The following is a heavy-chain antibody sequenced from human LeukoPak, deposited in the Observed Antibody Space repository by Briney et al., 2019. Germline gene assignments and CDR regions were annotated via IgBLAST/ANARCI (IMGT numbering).Heavy chain of an antibody. D-gene: IGHD3-3*01. V-gene: IGHV1-69*13. J-gene: IGHJ6*02. CDR3: ASKSYYDFWSGYEHYYYYGMDV. CDR2: IIPIFGTA. Sequence: SVKLSCKASGGTFSSYAISWVRQAPGQGLEWMGGIIPIFGTANYAQKFQGRVTITADESTSTAYMELSSLRSEDTAVYYCASKSYYDFWSGYEHYYYYGMDVWGQGTTVTVSS. CDR1: GGTFSSYA.